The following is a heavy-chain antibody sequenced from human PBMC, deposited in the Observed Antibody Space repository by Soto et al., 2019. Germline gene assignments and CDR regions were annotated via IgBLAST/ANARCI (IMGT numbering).Heavy chain of an antibody. CDR1: GGSINSNNYC. D-gene: IGHD6-13*01. CDR3: ARLTSWQQQLVDP. J-gene: IGHJ5*02. Sequence: QLQLQESGPGLVKPSETLSLTCTVSGGSINSNNYCWGWIRQPPGKGLESIGTIFYSGNTYYNPSLKSRVTISIETSKNQFSLRLTSVTAADTAVYYCARLTSWQQQLVDPWGQGTLVTVSS. V-gene: IGHV4-39*01. CDR2: IFYSGNT.